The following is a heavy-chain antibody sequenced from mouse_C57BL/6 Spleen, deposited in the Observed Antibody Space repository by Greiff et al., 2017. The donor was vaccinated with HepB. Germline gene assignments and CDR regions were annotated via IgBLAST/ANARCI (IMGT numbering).Heavy chain of an antibody. CDR1: GYTFTSYP. Sequence: VKLLESGAELVKPGASVKMSCKASGYTFTSYPIEWMKQNHGKSLEWIGNFHPYNDDTKYNEKFKGKATLTVEKSSSTVYLELSRLTSDDSAVYYCARRVGNYAMDYWGQGTSVTVSS. V-gene: IGHV1-47*01. CDR3: ARRVGNYAMDY. J-gene: IGHJ4*01. D-gene: IGHD1-1*01. CDR2: FHPYNDDT.